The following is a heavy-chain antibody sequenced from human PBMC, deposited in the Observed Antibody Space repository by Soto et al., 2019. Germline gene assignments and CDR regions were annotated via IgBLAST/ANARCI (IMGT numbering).Heavy chain of an antibody. V-gene: IGHV1-69*13. D-gene: IGHD6-19*01. Sequence: SVKVSCKASGGTFSSYAISWVRQAPGQGLEWMGGVIPIFGTANYAQKFQGRVTITADESTSTAYMELSSLRSEDTAVYYCANIAVAGLDDAFDIWGQGTMVTVSS. J-gene: IGHJ3*02. CDR3: ANIAVAGLDDAFDI. CDR1: GGTFSSYA. CDR2: VIPIFGTA.